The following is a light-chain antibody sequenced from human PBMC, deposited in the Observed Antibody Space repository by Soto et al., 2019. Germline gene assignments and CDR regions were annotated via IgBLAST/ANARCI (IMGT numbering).Light chain of an antibody. CDR1: SSDVGGYNY. CDR2: AVS. V-gene: IGLV2-14*01. CDR3: SSYTTSSTLLYV. Sequence: QSALTQPASVSGSPGQSITISCTGTSSDVGGYNYVSWYQQHPGKAPKLMIYAVSNRPSGVSTRFSGSKSGNTASLTISGPQAEDEADYHCSSYTTSSTLLYVFGTGTKLTVL. J-gene: IGLJ1*01.